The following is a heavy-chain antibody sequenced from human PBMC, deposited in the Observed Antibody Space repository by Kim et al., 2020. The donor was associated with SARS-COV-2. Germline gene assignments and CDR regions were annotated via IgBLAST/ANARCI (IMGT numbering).Heavy chain of an antibody. Sequence: GGSLRLSCAASGFTFSSYAMSWVRQAPGKGLEWVSVIYSGGSSTYYADSVKGRFTISRDNSKNTLYLQMNSLRAEDTAVYYCAKDHGDYPTLSDYWGQGTLVTVSS. CDR1: GFTFSSYA. CDR3: AKDHGDYPTLSDY. J-gene: IGHJ4*02. CDR2: IYSGGSST. D-gene: IGHD4-17*01. V-gene: IGHV3-23*03.